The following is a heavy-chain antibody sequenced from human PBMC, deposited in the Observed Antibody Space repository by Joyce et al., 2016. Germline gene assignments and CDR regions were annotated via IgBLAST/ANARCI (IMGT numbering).Heavy chain of an antibody. CDR1: GFTFSDYA. V-gene: IGHV3-23*01. Sequence: EVQLLESGGGLVQPGGSLRLSCVASGFTFSDYARNWVHQAPGKGLVWVSIINGGGGRKYHADSVEGRFTISRDNSKNTLFLHMNSLRVEDTALYYCAKDGPRHSYGSSLANWGQGTLVTVSS. CDR3: AKDGPRHSYGSSLAN. D-gene: IGHD5-18*01. J-gene: IGHJ4*02. CDR2: INGGGGRK.